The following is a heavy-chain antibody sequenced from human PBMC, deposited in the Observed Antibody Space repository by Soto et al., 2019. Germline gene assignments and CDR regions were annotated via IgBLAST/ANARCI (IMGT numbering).Heavy chain of an antibody. CDR2: INAGIGNV. CDR3: ARGIDYSFWSGYYNYFDC. D-gene: IGHD3-3*01. CDR1: GYTFTTYA. V-gene: IGHV1-3*01. J-gene: IGHJ4*02. Sequence: GASVKVSCKASGYTFTTYALHWVRQAPGQSREWMGWINAGIGNVKYSQKFQDRVTITKDTSANTAYMELSSLRLEDTALYYCARGIDYSFWSGYYNYFDCWGQGXPVTVYS.